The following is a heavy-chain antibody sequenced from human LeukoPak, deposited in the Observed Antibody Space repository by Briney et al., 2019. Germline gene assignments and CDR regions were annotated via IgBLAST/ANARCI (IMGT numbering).Heavy chain of an antibody. V-gene: IGHV1-46*01. CDR3: AREARRIVVVPAAIGY. Sequence: ASVKVSCKASGYTFTSYYMHWVRQAPGQGLEWMGIINPSGGSTSYAQKFQGRVTMTRDTSTSTVYMELSSLRSEDTAVYYCAREARRIVVVPAAIGYWGQGTLVTVSS. CDR2: INPSGGST. J-gene: IGHJ4*02. CDR1: GYTFTSYY. D-gene: IGHD2-2*01.